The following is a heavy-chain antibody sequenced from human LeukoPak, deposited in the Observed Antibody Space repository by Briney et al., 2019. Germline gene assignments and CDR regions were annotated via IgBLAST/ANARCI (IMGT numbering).Heavy chain of an antibody. J-gene: IGHJ4*02. Sequence: PGGSLRLSCAASGFTVSSNCMSWVRQAPGKGLEWASVIYSGGSTYYADSVKGRFTISRDNSKNTLYLQMNSLRAEDTAVYYCARDPSIAAAGTLSGRDYWGQGTLVTVSS. CDR3: ARDPSIAAAGTLSGRDY. D-gene: IGHD6-13*01. CDR1: GFTVSSNC. V-gene: IGHV3-66*01. CDR2: IYSGGST.